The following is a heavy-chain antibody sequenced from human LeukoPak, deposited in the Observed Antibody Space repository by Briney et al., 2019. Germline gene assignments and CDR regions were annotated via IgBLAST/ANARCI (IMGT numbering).Heavy chain of an antibody. J-gene: IGHJ4*02. CDR2: ITASGTDT. CDR1: GFSVSTYP. Sequence: GGSLRLSCTASGFSVSTYPMAWVRQAPGKGLQWVSTITASGTDTFYADSVKGRFTISRDNSKNTLSLQMNSPRAEDTALYYCAKYSSGWVNDYWGQGTLVTVSS. CDR3: AKYSSGWVNDY. D-gene: IGHD6-19*01. V-gene: IGHV3-23*01.